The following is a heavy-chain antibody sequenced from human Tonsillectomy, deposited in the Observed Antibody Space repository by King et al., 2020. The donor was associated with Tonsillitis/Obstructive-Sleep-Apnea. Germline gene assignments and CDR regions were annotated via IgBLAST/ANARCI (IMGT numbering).Heavy chain of an antibody. CDR1: GGSFSGYY. D-gene: IGHD2-2*01. J-gene: IGHJ4*02. Sequence: VQLPQWGAGLLKPSETLSLTCAVYGGSFSGYYWSWIRQPPGKGLEWIGEINHSGSTNYNPSLKSRVTISVDTSKNQFSLKLSSVTAADTAVYYCARGAIVVVPAASWYFDYWGQGTLVTVSS. V-gene: IGHV4-34*01. CDR2: INHSGST. CDR3: ARGAIVVVPAASWYFDY.